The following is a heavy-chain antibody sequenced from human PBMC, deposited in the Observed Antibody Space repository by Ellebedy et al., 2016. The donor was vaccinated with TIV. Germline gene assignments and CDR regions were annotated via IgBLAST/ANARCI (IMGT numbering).Heavy chain of an antibody. CDR3: ASLSTALEPGMDV. J-gene: IGHJ6*02. D-gene: IGHD5-18*01. Sequence: ASVKVSXXASGYTFTSYGISWVRQAPGQGLEWMGWISAYNGNTNYAQKFQGRVTITADESTSTAYMELSSLRSEDTAVYYCASLSTALEPGMDVWGQGTTVTVSS. CDR1: GYTFTSYG. V-gene: IGHV1-18*04. CDR2: ISAYNGNT.